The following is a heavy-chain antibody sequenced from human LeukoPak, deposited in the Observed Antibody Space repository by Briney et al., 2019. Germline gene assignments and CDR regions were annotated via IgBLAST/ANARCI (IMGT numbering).Heavy chain of an antibody. CDR1: RVTFSRYW. D-gene: IGHD6-13*01. V-gene: IGHV3-74*03. CDR2: ISPDGSTT. J-gene: IGHJ4*02. Sequence: GGSLRLSCAASRVTFSRYWMHWVRQAPGKGLMWVSRISPDGSTTLYADSVKGRFTISRDNAKNTLYLQMNSLGAEDTAVYYCTTALSSKRYSLCDYWGQGTLVTVSS. CDR3: TTALSSKRYSLCDY.